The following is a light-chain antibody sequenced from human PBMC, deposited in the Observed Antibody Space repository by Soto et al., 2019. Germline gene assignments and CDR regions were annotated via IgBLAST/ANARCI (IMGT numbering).Light chain of an antibody. CDR1: QSISVW. Sequence: EIQMTRSPSTLSASVVDRVTITGRASQSISVWLAWYQQKAGKAPNLLIYKASRLESGVPSRFSGSGSETEFTLTISGMQPGDSANYYCQQYNSYSQTFGPGPNVDXK. J-gene: IGKJ1*01. CDR3: QQYNSYSQT. CDR2: KAS. V-gene: IGKV1-5*03.